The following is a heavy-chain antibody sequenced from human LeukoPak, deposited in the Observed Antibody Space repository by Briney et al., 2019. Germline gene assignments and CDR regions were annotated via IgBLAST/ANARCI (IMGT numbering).Heavy chain of an antibody. Sequence: GESLQISCKGSGYSFTSYWIGWVRPLPGKGLEWMGIIYPGDSDTRYSPSFQGQVTISADKSISTAYLQWSSLKASDTAMYYCARQGDYDSWSGYYTAGWFDPWGQGTLVTVSS. CDR1: GYSFTSYW. CDR3: ARQGDYDSWSGYYTAGWFDP. CDR2: IYPGDSDT. J-gene: IGHJ5*02. D-gene: IGHD3-3*01. V-gene: IGHV5-51*01.